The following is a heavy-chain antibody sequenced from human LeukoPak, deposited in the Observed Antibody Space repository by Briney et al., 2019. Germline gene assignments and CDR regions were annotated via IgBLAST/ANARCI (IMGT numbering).Heavy chain of an antibody. CDR2: ISFSGTNT. V-gene: IGHV3-23*01. D-gene: IGHD6-25*01. J-gene: IGHJ5*02. CDR1: GGSFSGYY. CDR3: AKEVKAATNWFDP. Sequence: PPSETLSLTCAVYGGSFSGYYWSWVRQAPGKGLEWVSAISFSGTNTYYADSVRGRFTISRDNLKNTLYLQMNSLGAEDTAVYFCAKEVKAATNWFDPWGQGTLVTVSS.